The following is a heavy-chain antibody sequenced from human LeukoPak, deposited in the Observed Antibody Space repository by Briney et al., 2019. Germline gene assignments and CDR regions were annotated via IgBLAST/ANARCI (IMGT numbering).Heavy chain of an antibody. CDR2: ICYDGSNK. J-gene: IGHJ3*02. V-gene: IGHV3-33*01. Sequence: GGSLRLSCAASGFTFSSYAMYWVRQAPGKGLEWVTIICYDGSNKNYADSVKGRLTISRDNSKNTLYMQMNSLRAEHTAVYYCARGAYCSGGRCPGAFDIWGQGTMVTVSS. CDR1: GFTFSSYA. D-gene: IGHD2-15*01. CDR3: ARGAYCSGGRCPGAFDI.